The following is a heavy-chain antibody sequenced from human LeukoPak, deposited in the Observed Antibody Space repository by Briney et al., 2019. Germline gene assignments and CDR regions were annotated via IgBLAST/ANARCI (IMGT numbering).Heavy chain of an antibody. Sequence: ASVKVSCKASGYTFTSYYIHWVRQAPGQGLEWMGIINPSGDSTSYAQKFQGRVTMTRDTSTSTVYMELSSLRSEDSAVYYCAREPRPFDYWGQGTLVTVSS. CDR2: INPSGDST. V-gene: IGHV1-46*01. CDR3: AREPRPFDY. CDR1: GYTFTSYY. J-gene: IGHJ4*02.